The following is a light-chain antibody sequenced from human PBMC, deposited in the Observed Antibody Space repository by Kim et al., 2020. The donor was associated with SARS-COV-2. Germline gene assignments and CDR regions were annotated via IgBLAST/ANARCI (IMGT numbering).Light chain of an antibody. Sequence: GQRVTISCSGGSSNIGSNTVNWYQQLPGTAPKLLIYSNNQRPSGVPDRFSGSKSGTSAFLAISGLQSEDEADYYCAAWDDSLNGPVFGGGTQLTVL. CDR1: SSNIGSNT. J-gene: IGLJ3*02. CDR2: SNN. V-gene: IGLV1-44*01. CDR3: AAWDDSLNGPV.